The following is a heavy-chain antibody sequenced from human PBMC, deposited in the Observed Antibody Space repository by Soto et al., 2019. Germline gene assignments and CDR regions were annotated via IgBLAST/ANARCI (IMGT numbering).Heavy chain of an antibody. J-gene: IGHJ4*02. Sequence: EVYLWESGGGLVQPGGSLRLSCVASGFTFRQFAMTWVRQAPEKGLEWVSAFTVAGNTYYADSVKGRFTISRDNSKNTLYLHMSNLRAEDTAVYYCAQRRTYRGEAFCVDSWGQGTLVTVSS. D-gene: IGHD3-16*02. V-gene: IGHV3-23*01. CDR3: AQRRTYRGEAFCVDS. CDR2: FTVAGNT. CDR1: GFTFRQFA.